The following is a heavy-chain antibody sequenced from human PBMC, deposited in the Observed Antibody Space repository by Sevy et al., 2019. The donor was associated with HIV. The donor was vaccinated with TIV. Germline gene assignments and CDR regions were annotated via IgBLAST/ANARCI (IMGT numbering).Heavy chain of an antibody. CDR2: IIPIFGTA. J-gene: IGHJ5*02. CDR1: GGSFSSYG. Sequence: ASVKVSCKASGGSFSSYGINWVRQAPGQGPEWMGVIIPIFGTANYAQKFQGRVTITADESTNTAYMELSSLRSEDTAVYYCARERGRISGGERGNWFDHWGQGTLVTVSS. D-gene: IGHD2-15*01. V-gene: IGHV1-69*13. CDR3: ARERGRISGGERGNWFDH.